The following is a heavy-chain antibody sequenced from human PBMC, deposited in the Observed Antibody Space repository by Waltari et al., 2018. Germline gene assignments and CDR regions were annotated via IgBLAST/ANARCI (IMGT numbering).Heavy chain of an antibody. J-gene: IGHJ4*02. Sequence: XLVXSGXGLVXPGGSLSLSCAASGFTFSSYWMTWVRQAPGKGLEWVXNIKQXGSENXYVDSVKGRFXFSRDNAKNSLYLQMNSXRAEDTAVXYXARXYASGWYINFDXWGQGTLVTVSS. CDR3: ARXYASGWYINFDX. V-gene: IGHV3-7*01. CDR1: GFTFSSYW. D-gene: IGHD6-19*01. CDR2: IKQXGSEN.